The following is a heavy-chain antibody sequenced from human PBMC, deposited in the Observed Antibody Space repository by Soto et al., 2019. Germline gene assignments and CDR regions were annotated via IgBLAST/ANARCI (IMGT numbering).Heavy chain of an antibody. CDR2: IWYDGSNK. CDR3: ARDKAWYYGSGFFDY. V-gene: IGHV3-33*01. Sequence: GGSLRLSCAASGFTFSSYGMHWVRQAPGKGLEWVAVIWYDGSNKYYADSVKGRFTISRDNSKNTLYLQMNSLRAEDTAVYYCARDKAWYYGSGFFDYWGQGTLVTVSS. CDR1: GFTFSSYG. J-gene: IGHJ4*02. D-gene: IGHD3-10*01.